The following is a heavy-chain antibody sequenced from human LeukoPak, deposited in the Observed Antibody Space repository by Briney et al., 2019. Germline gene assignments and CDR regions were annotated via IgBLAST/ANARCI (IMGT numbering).Heavy chain of an antibody. CDR1: GGSLTRDY. J-gene: IGHJ3*02. D-gene: IGHD1-26*01. CDR3: ARPILGATTGVDAFYI. CDR2: SYSSGNT. V-gene: IGHV4-59*08. Sequence: PTHTQSLTRTVAGGSLTRDYCGSIRHPPRRGPEWSGYSYSSGNTKFNPSLKSRATISVDTSKNQCSLKPSSVTAADTPVYCCARPILGATTGVDAFYIWGQGKMVTGSS.